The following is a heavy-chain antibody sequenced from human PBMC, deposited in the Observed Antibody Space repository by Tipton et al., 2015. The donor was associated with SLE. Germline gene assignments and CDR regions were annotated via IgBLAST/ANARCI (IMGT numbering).Heavy chain of an antibody. J-gene: IGHJ6*02. V-gene: IGHV4-39*07. Sequence: TLSLTCSVSGGSITSSIYYWGWIRQPPGKGLEWIASTYYSGSTYYYPSLKSRVTMSVDTSKNQFSLKLYSVTAADTAVYYCARGSWEYGTLVSMDVWGQGTTVTVSS. CDR3: ARGSWEYGTLVSMDV. D-gene: IGHD1-26*01. CDR2: TYYSGST. CDR1: GGSITSSIYY.